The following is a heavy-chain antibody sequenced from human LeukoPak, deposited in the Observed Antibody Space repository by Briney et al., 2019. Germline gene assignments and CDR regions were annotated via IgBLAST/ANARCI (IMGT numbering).Heavy chain of an antibody. V-gene: IGHV3-43*02. J-gene: IGHJ4*02. CDR2: ISGDGGST. D-gene: IGHD6-19*01. CDR3: AKEAGYSSGWQYYFDY. CDR1: GFTFDDYA. Sequence: GGSLRLSCAASGFTFDDYAMHWVRQAPGKGLEWVSLISGDGGSTYYADSVKGRFTISRDNSKNSLHLQMNSLRTEDTALYYCAKEAGYSSGWQYYFDYWGQGTLVTVSS.